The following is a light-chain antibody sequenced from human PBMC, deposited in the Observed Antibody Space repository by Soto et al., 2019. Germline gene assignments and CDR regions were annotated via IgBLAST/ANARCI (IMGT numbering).Light chain of an antibody. CDR1: QSVLYSSNNKNY. CDR3: QQFYSTPWT. J-gene: IGKJ1*01. CDR2: WAS. V-gene: IGKV4-1*01. Sequence: EIVMTQSPDSLAVSLGESATIKCKSSQSVLYSSNNKNYLAWYQQKPGQPPKLLIYWASSRESGVPDRFSGSGSGTDFTLTISSLQAEDVAVYYCQQFYSTPWTFGQGTKVEIK.